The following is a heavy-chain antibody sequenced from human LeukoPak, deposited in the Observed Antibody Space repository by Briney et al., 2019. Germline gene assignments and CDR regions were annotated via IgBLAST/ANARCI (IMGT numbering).Heavy chain of an antibody. CDR1: GFTFSSYA. CDR3: AKDRAEKYAFDY. J-gene: IGHJ4*02. V-gene: IGHV3-33*06. D-gene: IGHD2-2*01. Sequence: GRSLKLSCAASGFTFSSYATYWVRQSPGKALEWVASIWDDGSSKYYRDPVKGRFTISRDNSKNTLYLQMNSLRAEDTAVYYCAKDRAEKYAFDYWGQGTLVTVSS. CDR2: IWDDGSSK.